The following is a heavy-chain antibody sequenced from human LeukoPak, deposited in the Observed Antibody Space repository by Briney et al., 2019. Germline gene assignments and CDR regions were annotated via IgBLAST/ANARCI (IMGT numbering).Heavy chain of an antibody. CDR3: VKSAGKDGYRDVFDI. D-gene: IGHD5-24*01. Sequence: GGSLRLSCVPSGITFSDSALSWVRQAPGKGLEWVSTITKSGDQTHYADSVRGLFTISRDIFKNTLYLQMNSLRAEDTAVYHCVKSAGKDGYRDVFDIWGQGTVVTVS. J-gene: IGHJ3*02. CDR1: GITFSDSA. V-gene: IGHV3-23*01. CDR2: ITKSGDQT.